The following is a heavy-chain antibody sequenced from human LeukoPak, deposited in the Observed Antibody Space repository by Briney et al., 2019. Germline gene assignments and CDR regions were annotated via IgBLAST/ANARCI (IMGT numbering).Heavy chain of an antibody. CDR2: ISPAGRN. Sequence: PSDTLSLTCGVSCGSISSTNWWSWVIHPPGQGLEWIGEISPAGRNHYNPPLIGRVTMSLDESSNQLSLNLTSVPAADTAIYYCSRESGAFCPFGYWGQGTMVIVPS. D-gene: IGHD1-26*01. J-gene: IGHJ4*02. CDR1: CGSISSTNW. CDR3: SRESGAFCPFGY. V-gene: IGHV4-4*02.